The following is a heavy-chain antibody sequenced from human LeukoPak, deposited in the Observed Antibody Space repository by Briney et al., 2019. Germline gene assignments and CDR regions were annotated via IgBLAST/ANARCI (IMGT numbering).Heavy chain of an antibody. CDR2: SSSYNGNT. CDR3: ARDPPIIAALDY. V-gene: IGHV1-18*01. J-gene: IGHJ4*02. Sequence: ASVKVSCKASGYTFTSYGISWVRQAPGQGLEWMGWSSSYNGNTNYAQKLQGRVTMTTDTSTSTAYMELRSLRSADTAVYYCARDPPIIAALDYWGQGTLVTVSS. CDR1: GYTFTSYG. D-gene: IGHD6-6*01.